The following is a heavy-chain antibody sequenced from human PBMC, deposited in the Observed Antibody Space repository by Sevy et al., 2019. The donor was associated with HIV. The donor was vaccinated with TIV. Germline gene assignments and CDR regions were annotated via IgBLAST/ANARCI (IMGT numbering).Heavy chain of an antibody. CDR1: GFTFSSYG. D-gene: IGHD3-10*01. CDR2: MSYDGNNK. CDR3: ALLPTSDLLLWFGNLSDTFDF. Sequence: GGSLRLSCAASGFTFSSYGMHWVRQAPGKGLEWVAVMSYDGNNKNYAESVKGRFTISRDNSRDTLYLQMNSLRAEDTALYFCALLPTSDLLLWFGNLSDTFDFWGQGTMVTVSS. J-gene: IGHJ3*01. V-gene: IGHV3-30*03.